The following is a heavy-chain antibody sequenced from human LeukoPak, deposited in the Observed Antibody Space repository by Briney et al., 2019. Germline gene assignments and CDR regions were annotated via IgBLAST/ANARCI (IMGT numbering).Heavy chain of an antibody. CDR1: GGSISSYY. D-gene: IGHD2-21*02. Sequence: PSETLSLTCTVSGGSISSYYWSWIRQPAGKGLEWIGRIYTSGSTNYNPSLKSRVTMSVDTSKNQFSLKLSSVTAADTAVYYCARKGIYCGGDYYAPRYYYYYYMDVWGKGTTVTISS. V-gene: IGHV4-4*07. CDR2: IYTSGST. CDR3: ARKGIYCGGDYYAPRYYYYYYMDV. J-gene: IGHJ6*03.